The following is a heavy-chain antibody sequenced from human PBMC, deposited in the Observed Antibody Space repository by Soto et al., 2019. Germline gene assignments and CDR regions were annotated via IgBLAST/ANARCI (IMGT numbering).Heavy chain of an antibody. V-gene: IGHV1-69*12. Sequence: QVQLVQSGAEVKKPGSSVKVSCKASGGTFSSYAISWVRQAPGQGLEWMGGIIPIFGTANYAQKFQGRVTRPADESTSTAYXGLXRXISEDTAVYYCARDGEDIVLVPAAMQVQYYYYGMDVWGQGTTVTVSS. CDR3: ARDGEDIVLVPAAMQVQYYYYGMDV. D-gene: IGHD2-2*01. CDR1: GGTFSSYA. CDR2: IIPIFGTA. J-gene: IGHJ6*02.